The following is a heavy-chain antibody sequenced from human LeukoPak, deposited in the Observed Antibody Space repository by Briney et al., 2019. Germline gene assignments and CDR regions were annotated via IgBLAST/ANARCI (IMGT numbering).Heavy chain of an antibody. CDR3: ASSPYDILTGYKYNWFDP. D-gene: IGHD3-9*01. CDR2: IKQDGSEK. CDR1: GFTFSSYW. V-gene: IGHV3-7*01. Sequence: GGSLRLSCAASGFTFSSYWMSRVRQAPGKGLEWVANIKQDGSEKYYVDSMKGRFTISRDNAKNSLYLQMNSLRAEDTAVYYCASSPYDILTGYKYNWFDPWGQGTLVTVSS. J-gene: IGHJ5*02.